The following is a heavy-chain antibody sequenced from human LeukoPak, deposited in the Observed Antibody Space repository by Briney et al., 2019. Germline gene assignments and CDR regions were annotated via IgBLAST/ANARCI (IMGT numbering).Heavy chain of an antibody. D-gene: IGHD2/OR15-2a*01. CDR1: GNYW. CDR2: INSDGSWT. Sequence: PGGSLRLSFAASGNYWMHLVRQVPGKGLVWVSHINSDGSWTSYADSVKGRFTISKDNAKNTVYLQMNSLRAEDTAVYYCVSFYETYWGRGTLVTVSS. CDR3: VSFYETY. V-gene: IGHV3-74*01. J-gene: IGHJ4*02.